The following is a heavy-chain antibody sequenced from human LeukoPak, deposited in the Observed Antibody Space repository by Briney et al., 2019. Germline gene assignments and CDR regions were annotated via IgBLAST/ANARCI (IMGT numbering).Heavy chain of an antibody. D-gene: IGHD1-26*01. CDR1: GGSISSYY. CDR3: ARVGVKGAITYYYYMDV. CDR2: IYYSGST. J-gene: IGHJ6*03. V-gene: IGHV4-59*01. Sequence: SETLSLTCTVSGGSISSYYWSWLRQPPGKGLEWVGYIYYSGSTNYNPSLKSRVTISVDTSKNQFSLKLSSVTAADTAVYYCARVGVKGAITYYYYMDVWGKGTTVIVSS.